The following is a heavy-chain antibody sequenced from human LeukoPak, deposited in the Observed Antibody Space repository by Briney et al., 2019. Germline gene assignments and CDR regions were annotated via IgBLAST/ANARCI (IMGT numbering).Heavy chain of an antibody. CDR3: ARRAQRSSSWYLNWFDP. D-gene: IGHD6-13*01. J-gene: IGHJ5*02. CDR2: INHSGST. CDR1: GGSFSGYY. V-gene: IGHV4-34*01. Sequence: PSETLSLTCAVYGGSFSGYYWSWIRQPPGKGLEWIGEINHSGSTNYNPSLKSRVIISVDTSKNQFSLKLSSVTAADTAVYYCARRAQRSSSWYLNWFDPWGQGTLVTVSS.